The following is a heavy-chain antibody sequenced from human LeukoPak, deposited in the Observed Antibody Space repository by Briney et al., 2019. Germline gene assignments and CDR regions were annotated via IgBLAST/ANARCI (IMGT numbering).Heavy chain of an antibody. CDR2: INHSGST. CDR3: ARATRDLGYNSSWYVASFWFDP. V-gene: IGHV4-34*01. Sequence: SETLSLTCAVYGGSFSGYYWSWIRQPPGKGLEWIGEINHSGSTNYNPSLKSRVTISVDTSKNQFSLKLSSVTAADTAVFYCARATRDLGYNSSWYVASFWFDPWGQGTLVTVSS. D-gene: IGHD6-13*01. CDR1: GGSFSGYY. J-gene: IGHJ5*02.